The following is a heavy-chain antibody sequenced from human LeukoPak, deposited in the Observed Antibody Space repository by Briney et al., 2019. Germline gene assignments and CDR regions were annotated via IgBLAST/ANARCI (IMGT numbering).Heavy chain of an antibody. CDR2: ISSSSSYI. CDR3: GRESGVQGGPGAFDI. Sequence: GGSLRLSCAASGFTFSSYSMNWVRQAPGKGLEWVSSISSSSSYIYYADSVKGRFTISRDNAKNSLYLQMNSLRAEDTAVYYCGRESGVQGGPGAFDIWGQGTMVTVSS. V-gene: IGHV3-21*01. D-gene: IGHD2-8*01. CDR1: GFTFSSYS. J-gene: IGHJ3*02.